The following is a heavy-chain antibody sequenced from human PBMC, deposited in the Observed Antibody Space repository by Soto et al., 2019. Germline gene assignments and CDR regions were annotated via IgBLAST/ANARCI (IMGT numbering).Heavy chain of an antibody. CDR3: ATTQRSSSWYRMECYYYYGMDV. J-gene: IGHJ6*02. Sequence: ASLKVSSKASGYTFTSYGISWERQAPGQGLEWMGWISAYNGNTNYAQKLQGRVTMTTDTCTSTAYMELRSLRADDTAVYYSATTQRSSSWYRMECYYYYGMDVWGQGTTVTVSS. D-gene: IGHD6-13*01. CDR1: GYTFTSYG. CDR2: ISAYNGNT. V-gene: IGHV1-18*01.